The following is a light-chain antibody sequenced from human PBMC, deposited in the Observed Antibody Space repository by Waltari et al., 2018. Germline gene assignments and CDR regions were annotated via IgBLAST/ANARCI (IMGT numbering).Light chain of an antibody. CDR2: DVN. J-gene: IGLJ2*01. V-gene: IGLV2-14*03. Sequence: QSALTQPASVSGSPGQSITISCTGSSSDVGGDDSVSWYEDHPGQAPTVIIYDVNKRPSGVSDRFSGSKSGNTASLTISGLQAEDEATFYCSSQSTNNGVIFGGGTKVTVL. CDR1: SSDVGGDDS. CDR3: SSQSTNNGVI.